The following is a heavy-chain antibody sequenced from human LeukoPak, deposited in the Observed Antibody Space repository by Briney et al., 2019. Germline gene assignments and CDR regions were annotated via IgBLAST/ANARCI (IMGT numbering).Heavy chain of an antibody. D-gene: IGHD2-15*01. Sequence: SETLSLTCTVSGGSINNYYWSWIRQPAGKGLVWIGRIYTRGSTNYNPSLKSRVTMSVGTSKNQFSLKLSSVTAADTAVYYCARGRYCSADICSGGDAFDIWGQGTMVSVSS. CDR3: ARGRYCSADICSGGDAFDI. J-gene: IGHJ3*02. V-gene: IGHV4-4*07. CDR1: GGSINNYY. CDR2: IYTRGST.